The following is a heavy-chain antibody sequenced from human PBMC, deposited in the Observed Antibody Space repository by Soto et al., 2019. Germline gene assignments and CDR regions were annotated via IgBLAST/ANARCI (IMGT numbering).Heavy chain of an antibody. D-gene: IGHD6-19*01. CDR3: ARVGRGGLEGYYYGMDV. Sequence: ASVKVSCKASGYTFTGYYMHWVRQAPGQGLEWMGWINPNSGGTNYAQKFQGRVTMNRDTSISTAYMELSRLRSDDTAVYYCARVGRGGLEGYYYGMDVWGQGTTVTVSS. V-gene: IGHV1-2*02. CDR2: INPNSGGT. CDR1: GYTFTGYY. J-gene: IGHJ6*02.